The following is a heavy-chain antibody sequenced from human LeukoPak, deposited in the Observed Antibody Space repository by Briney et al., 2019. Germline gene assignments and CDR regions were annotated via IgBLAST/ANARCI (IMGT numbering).Heavy chain of an antibody. Sequence: SETLSLTCTVSGGSISSSSYYWGWIRQPPGKGLEWIGSIYYSGSTYYNPSLKSRVTISVDTSKNQFSLKLSSVTAADTAVYYCVRHGATDDAFDIWGQGTMVTVSS. CDR1: GGSISSSSYY. CDR3: VRHGATDDAFDI. CDR2: IYYSGST. J-gene: IGHJ3*02. V-gene: IGHV4-39*01. D-gene: IGHD4-17*01.